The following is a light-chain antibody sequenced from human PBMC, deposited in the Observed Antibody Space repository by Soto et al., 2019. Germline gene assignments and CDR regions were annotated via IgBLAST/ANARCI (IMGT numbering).Light chain of an antibody. CDR3: QQYNSYSRT. CDR1: QSISSW. J-gene: IGKJ1*01. CDR2: KAS. V-gene: IGKV1-5*03. Sequence: DIQMTQSPSTLSASVGDRVTITCRASQSISSWLAWYQQKPGQAPKLLIYKASSLESGVPSRFSGSGSGTEFTLTISSLQPDGFATYYCQQYNSYSRTFGQGTKVEIK.